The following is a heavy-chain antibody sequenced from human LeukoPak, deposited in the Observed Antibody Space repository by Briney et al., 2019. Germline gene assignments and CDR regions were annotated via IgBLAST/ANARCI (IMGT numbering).Heavy chain of an antibody. CDR2: IYYTGST. CDR3: AKGYIAAAGTGSYAFDI. J-gene: IGHJ3*02. CDR1: GGSISSSSYY. V-gene: IGHV4-39*07. Sequence: PSETLSLTCTVSGGSISSSSYYWGWIRQPPGKGLEWTASIYYTGSTYYNPSLESRVTISIDTSKNQFSLELRSVTAADTAVYYCAKGYIAAAGTGSYAFDIWGQGTMVTVSS. D-gene: IGHD6-13*01.